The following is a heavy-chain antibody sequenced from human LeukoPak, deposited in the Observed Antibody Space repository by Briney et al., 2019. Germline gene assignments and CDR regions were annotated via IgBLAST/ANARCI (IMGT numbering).Heavy chain of an antibody. CDR1: GGTFSSYA. CDR3: AREVTIFGVVIITPGFFDY. J-gene: IGHJ4*02. D-gene: IGHD3-3*01. CDR2: IIPIFGTA. V-gene: IGHV1-69*01. Sequence: SVKVSCKASGGTFSSYAISWVRQAPGQGLEWMGGIIPIFGTANYAQKFQGRVTITADESTSTAYMELSSLRSEDTAVYYCAREVTIFGVVIITPGFFDYWGQGTLVTVSS.